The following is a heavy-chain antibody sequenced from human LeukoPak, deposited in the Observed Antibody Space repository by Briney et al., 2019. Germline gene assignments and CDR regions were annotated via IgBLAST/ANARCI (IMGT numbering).Heavy chain of an antibody. CDR2: IYPGDSDT. CDR1: GYSFTSYW. D-gene: IGHD3-10*01. Sequence: GESLKISCKGSGYSFTSYWIGWVRQMPGKGLEWMGIIYPGDSDTRYSPSFQGQVTISADKSISTAYLQWSSLKASDTAMYYCASRASSYCGSGSSYAFDIWGQGTMVTVSS. J-gene: IGHJ3*02. V-gene: IGHV5-51*01. CDR3: ASRASSYCGSGSSYAFDI.